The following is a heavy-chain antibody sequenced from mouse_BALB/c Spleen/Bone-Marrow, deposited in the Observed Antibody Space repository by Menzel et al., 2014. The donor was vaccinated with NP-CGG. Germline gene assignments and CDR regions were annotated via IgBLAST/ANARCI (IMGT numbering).Heavy chain of an antibody. CDR1: GYTFTSYT. Sequence: QVQLKESGAELARPGASVKMSCKASGYTFTSYTMHWVKQRPGQGLEWIGCINPSSGYTNYNQKFKDKATLTADKSSSTAYMQLSSLTSEDSAVYYCAYGNYGYAMDYWGQGTSVTVSS. CDR3: AYGNYGYAMDY. V-gene: IGHV1-4*01. CDR2: INPSSGYT. J-gene: IGHJ4*01. D-gene: IGHD2-10*02.